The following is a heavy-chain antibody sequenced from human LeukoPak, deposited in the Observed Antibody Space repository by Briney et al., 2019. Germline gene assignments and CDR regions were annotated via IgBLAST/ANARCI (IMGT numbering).Heavy chain of an antibody. Sequence: GGSLRLSCAASGFAFSGDNMNWVRQAPGKGLEWVSFIGTSGSYIKYADLVKGRFTISRDNAKNSLYLQMNSLRAEDTAMYFCARDRAIDIRAYDIWGQGTMVTVSS. CDR2: IGTSGSYI. V-gene: IGHV3-21*01. J-gene: IGHJ3*02. D-gene: IGHD5-12*01. CDR3: ARDRAIDIRAYDI. CDR1: GFAFSGDN.